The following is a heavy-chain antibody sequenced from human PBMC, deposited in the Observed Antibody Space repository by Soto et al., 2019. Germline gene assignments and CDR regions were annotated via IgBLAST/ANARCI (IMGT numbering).Heavy chain of an antibody. Sequence: QVQLQQWGAGLLKPSETLSLTCAVYGGSFSGYYWSWIRQPPGKGLEGIGEINHSGSTNYNPSLKSRVIISVDTSQYQFSLKLSSVTAADTAVYYCAGWGIAVAGYADFDYWGQGTLVTVSS. J-gene: IGHJ4*02. D-gene: IGHD6-19*01. CDR2: INHSGST. V-gene: IGHV4-34*01. CDR3: AGWGIAVAGYADFDY. CDR1: GGSFSGYY.